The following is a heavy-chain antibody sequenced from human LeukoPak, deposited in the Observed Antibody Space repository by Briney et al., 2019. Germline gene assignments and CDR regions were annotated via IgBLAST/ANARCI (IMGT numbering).Heavy chain of an antibody. J-gene: IGHJ4*02. D-gene: IGHD6-13*01. Sequence: GGSLRLSCVASGFTVSSNYMSWVRQAPGKGLEWVSLIYSGGTTLYADSVKGRFTISRDNSKNTLYLQMNSLRAEDTAVYYCAKDLGPIAAAGKTFDYWGQGTLVTVSS. CDR3: AKDLGPIAAAGKTFDY. CDR2: IYSGGTT. CDR1: GFTVSSNY. V-gene: IGHV3-53*01.